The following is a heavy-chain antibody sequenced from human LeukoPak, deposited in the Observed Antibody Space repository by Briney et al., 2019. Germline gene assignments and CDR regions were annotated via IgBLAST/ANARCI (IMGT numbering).Heavy chain of an antibody. CDR3: AKEPYGDYNHGAFDI. V-gene: IGHV1-18*01. CDR1: GYTFTSYG. Sequence: ASVKVSCKASGYTFTSYGISWVRQAPGQGLEWMGWISAYNGNTNYAQKLQGRVTMTTDTSTSTAYMELRSLRSDDTAVYYCAKEPYGDYNHGAFDIWGQGTMVTVSS. CDR2: ISAYNGNT. D-gene: IGHD4-17*01. J-gene: IGHJ3*02.